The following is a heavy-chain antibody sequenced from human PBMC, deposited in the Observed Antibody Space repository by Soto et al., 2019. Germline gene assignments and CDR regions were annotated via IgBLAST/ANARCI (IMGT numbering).Heavy chain of an antibody. J-gene: IGHJ4*02. D-gene: IGHD3-22*01. CDR1: GFTFSSYA. CDR3: AKDPRRYYDSSGYYPDY. CDR2: ISGSGGRT. Sequence: EVQLLESGGGLVQPGGSLRLSCAASGFTFSSYAMSWVRQAPGKGLEWVSAISGSGGRTYYADSVKGRFTISRDNSKNTLYLQMNSLRAEDTAVYYCAKDPRRYYDSSGYYPDYWGQGTLVTVSS. V-gene: IGHV3-23*01.